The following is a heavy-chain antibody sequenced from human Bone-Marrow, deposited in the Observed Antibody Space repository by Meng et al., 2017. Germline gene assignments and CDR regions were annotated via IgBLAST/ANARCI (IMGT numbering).Heavy chain of an antibody. D-gene: IGHD6-6*01. V-gene: IGHV3-9*01. CDR3: AKDIRAARDRRYGMDV. CDR1: GFTFDDYA. CDR2: ISWNSGSI. J-gene: IGHJ6*02. Sequence: GGSLRLSCAASGFTFDDYAMHWVRQAPGKGLEWVSGISWNSGSIGYADSVKGRFTISRDNPKNSLYPQMNSLRAEDTALYYCAKDIRAARDRRYGMDVWGQGTTVTVSS.